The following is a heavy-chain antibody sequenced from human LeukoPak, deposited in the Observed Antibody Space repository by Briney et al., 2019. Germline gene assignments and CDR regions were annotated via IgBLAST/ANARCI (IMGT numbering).Heavy chain of an antibody. Sequence: PSETLCLTCTVSGGSISGYYWSWVRQPPGQGRDWIGFIFYSGSTIYTPSLKCRVTIPVERSRTKFSLKLSSVTAADTAVYYCARDIIGDGEDYYYYMDVWGKGTTVTVSS. CDR3: ARDIIGDGEDYYYYMDV. D-gene: IGHD3-10*01. J-gene: IGHJ6*03. CDR2: IFYSGST. CDR1: GGSISGYY. V-gene: IGHV4-59*01.